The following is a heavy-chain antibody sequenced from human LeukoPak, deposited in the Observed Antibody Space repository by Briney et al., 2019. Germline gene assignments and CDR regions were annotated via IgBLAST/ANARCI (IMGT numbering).Heavy chain of an antibody. J-gene: IGHJ3*02. CDR1: GFTFSSYS. Sequence: GGSLRLSCAATGFTFSSYSMNWVRQAPGKGLEWVSYISSSSSTIYYADSVKGRFTISRDNAKNSLYLQMNSLRDEDTAVYYCARDGVDTAMVTRDNDAFDIWGQGTMVTVSS. CDR3: ARDGVDTAMVTRDNDAFDI. V-gene: IGHV3-48*02. D-gene: IGHD5-18*01. CDR2: ISSSSSTI.